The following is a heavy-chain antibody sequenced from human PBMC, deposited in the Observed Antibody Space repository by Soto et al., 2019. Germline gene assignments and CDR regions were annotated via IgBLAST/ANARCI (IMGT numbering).Heavy chain of an antibody. CDR2: IYYSGST. CDR1: GGSISSYY. CDR3: ARHSSSWYWDFDY. Sequence: PSETLSLTCTFSGGSISSYYWSWIRQPPGKGLEWIGYIYYSGSTNYNPSLKSRVTISVDTSKNQFSLKLSSVTAADTAVYYCARHSSSWYWDFDYWGQGTLVTVSS. D-gene: IGHD6-13*01. V-gene: IGHV4-59*08. J-gene: IGHJ4*02.